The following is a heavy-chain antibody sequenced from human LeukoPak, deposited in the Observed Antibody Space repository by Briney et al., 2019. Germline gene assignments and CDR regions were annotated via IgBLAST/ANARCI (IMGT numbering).Heavy chain of an antibody. CDR1: GGSISSSDYY. CDR2: IYYSGST. J-gene: IGHJ4*02. CDR3: ASHWPTIRGVDY. D-gene: IGHD3-10*01. V-gene: IGHV4-39*01. Sequence: KPSETLSLTCTVSGGSISSSDYYWGWIRQPPGKGLEWVGSIYYSGSTYYNPSLKSRVTTSVDTSKNQFSLKMSSVTAADTAVYYCASHWPTIRGVDYWGQGTLVTVSS.